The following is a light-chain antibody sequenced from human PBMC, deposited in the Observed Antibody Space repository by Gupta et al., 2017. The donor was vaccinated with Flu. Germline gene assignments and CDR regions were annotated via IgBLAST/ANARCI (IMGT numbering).Light chain of an antibody. CDR1: NSNIRFNY. CDR3: SSWDDKLGGPV. CDR2: RNS. Sequence: QSVVTQAPSASGTPGQTVTISCSGSNSNIRFNYVHWYQKVPGMAPRLLIFRNSDRPSGVPGRFSGSKTGASAALVISGLRSEDEADYICSSWDDKLGGPVFGGGTKLTVL. J-gene: IGLJ2*01. V-gene: IGLV1-47*01.